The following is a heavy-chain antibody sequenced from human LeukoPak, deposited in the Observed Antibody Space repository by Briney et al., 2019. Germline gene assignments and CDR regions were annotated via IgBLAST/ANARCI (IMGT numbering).Heavy chain of an antibody. D-gene: IGHD6-13*01. CDR1: GFTFSSYG. Sequence: GGSLRLSCAASGFTFSSYGMHWVRQAPGKGLEGVAVIWYDGSNKFYADSVKGRFTISRDNSKNTLYLQMNSLRAEDTAVYYCAREYSAGWFDPWGQGTLVTVSS. J-gene: IGHJ5*02. CDR2: IWYDGSNK. CDR3: AREYSAGWFDP. V-gene: IGHV3-33*01.